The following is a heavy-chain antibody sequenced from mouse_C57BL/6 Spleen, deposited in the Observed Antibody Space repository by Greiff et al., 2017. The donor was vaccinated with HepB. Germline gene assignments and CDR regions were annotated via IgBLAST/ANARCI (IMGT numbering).Heavy chain of an antibody. CDR1: GFPITSGYY. J-gene: IGHJ3*01. V-gene: IGHV12-3*01. CDR3: AGSGTAQATPFAY. Sequence: VQLQESGPGLVKPSQSLFLTCSITGFPITSGYYWIWIRQSPGKPLEWMGYITHSGETFYNPSLQSPISITRETSKNQFFLQLNSVTTEDTAMYYCAGSGTAQATPFAYWGQGTLVTVSA. CDR2: ITHSGET. D-gene: IGHD3-2*02.